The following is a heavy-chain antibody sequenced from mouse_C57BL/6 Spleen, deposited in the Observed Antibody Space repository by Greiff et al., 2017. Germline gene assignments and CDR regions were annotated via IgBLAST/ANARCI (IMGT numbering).Heavy chain of an antibody. Sequence: QVQLQQSGAELVMPGASVKLSCKASGYTFTSYWMHWVKQRPGQGLEWIGEIDPSDSYTNYNQKFKGKSTLTVDKSSSTAYMQLSSLTSEDSAVYYCARNGPVFDYWGQGTTLTVSS. J-gene: IGHJ2*01. D-gene: IGHD3-1*01. V-gene: IGHV1-69*01. CDR3: ARNGPVFDY. CDR2: IDPSDSYT. CDR1: GYTFTSYW.